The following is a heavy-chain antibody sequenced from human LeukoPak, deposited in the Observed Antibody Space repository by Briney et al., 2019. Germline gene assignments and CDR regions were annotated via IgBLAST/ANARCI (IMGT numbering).Heavy chain of an antibody. CDR2: INHSGST. CDR3: ARGPPLTMVQGYKGVDY. D-gene: IGHD3-10*01. Sequence: SETLSLTCAVYGGSFSGYYWSWIRQPPGKGLEWIGEINHSGSTNYNPSLKSRVTISVDTSKNQFSLKLSSVTAADTAVYYCARGPPLTMVQGYKGVDYWGQGTLVTVSS. V-gene: IGHV4-34*01. J-gene: IGHJ4*02. CDR1: GGSFSGYY.